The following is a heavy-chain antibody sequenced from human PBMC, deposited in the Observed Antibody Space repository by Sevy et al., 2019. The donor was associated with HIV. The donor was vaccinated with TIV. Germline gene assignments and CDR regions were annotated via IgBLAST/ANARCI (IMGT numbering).Heavy chain of an antibody. V-gene: IGHV4-34*01. CDR2: VDHSGGT. D-gene: IGHD5-12*01. Sequence: SETLSLTCAVYVESVSSSYWTWIRQPPGGGLDWVGEVDHSGGTSYNPSLKSRATVSLDTSKRQFSLKLNSVTPADTAVYFCARGRSPKRLPLLYSGYDHMTAHFFDYWGQGALVTVSS. CDR3: ARGRSPKRLPLLYSGYDHMTAHFFDY. CDR1: VESVSSSY. J-gene: IGHJ4*02.